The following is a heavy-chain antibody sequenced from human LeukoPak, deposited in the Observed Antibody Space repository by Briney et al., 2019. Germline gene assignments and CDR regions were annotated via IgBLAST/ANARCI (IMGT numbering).Heavy chain of an antibody. V-gene: IGHV3-30*04. CDR2: ISYDGSNK. J-gene: IGHJ5*02. CDR3: ASYCSSTSCERGFRFDP. CDR1: GFTFSNYA. Sequence: PGGSLRLSCAASGFTFSNYAMHWVRQAPGKGPEWVAVISYDGSNKYYADSVKGRFTISRDNSKNTLYLQMNSLRAEDTAVYYCASYCSSTSCERGFRFDPWGQGTLVTVSS. D-gene: IGHD2-2*01.